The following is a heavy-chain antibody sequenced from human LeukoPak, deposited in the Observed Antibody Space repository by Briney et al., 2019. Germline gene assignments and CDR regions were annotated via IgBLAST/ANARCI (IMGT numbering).Heavy chain of an antibody. Sequence: GASLKISCKGSGSRFTSYWIGWVRQLPGKGLEWMGIIYPGDSDTRYSPSFQGQVTISADKSISTAYLQWSSLKASDTAMYYCARQGRWLQSGNAFDIWGQGTVVTVSS. J-gene: IGHJ3*02. CDR2: IYPGDSDT. V-gene: IGHV5-51*01. D-gene: IGHD5-24*01. CDR3: ARQGRWLQSGNAFDI. CDR1: GSRFTSYW.